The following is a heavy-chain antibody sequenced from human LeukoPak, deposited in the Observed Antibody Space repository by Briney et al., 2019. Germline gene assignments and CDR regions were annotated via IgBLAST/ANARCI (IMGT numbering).Heavy chain of an antibody. J-gene: IGHJ4*02. D-gene: IGHD4-11*01. CDR3: ARDRLQSTN. V-gene: IGHV3-11*04. CDR1: GFTFSDHY. CDR2: ISSSAGTI. Sequence: PGGSLRLSCAASGFTFSDHYMTWIRQAPGKGLEWISYISSSAGTIYYADSVKGRFTISRDSAKNSLYLQMNSLRAEDTAVYYCARDRLQSTNWGQGTLVTVSS.